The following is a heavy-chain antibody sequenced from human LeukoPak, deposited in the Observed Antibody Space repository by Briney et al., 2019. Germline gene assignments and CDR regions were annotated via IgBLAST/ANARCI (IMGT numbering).Heavy chain of an antibody. V-gene: IGHV4-38-2*02. J-gene: IGHJ5*02. Sequence: SETLSLTYTVSAFSISSGYYWGWIRQPPGKGLEWIGSIYHTGSTQYNPSLKSRVSISVDTSKNHFSLKLTSVTAADTAVYYCAREAVTTPNWFDPWGQGTLVTVSS. CDR2: IYHTGST. D-gene: IGHD4-17*01. CDR3: AREAVTTPNWFDP. CDR1: AFSISSGYY.